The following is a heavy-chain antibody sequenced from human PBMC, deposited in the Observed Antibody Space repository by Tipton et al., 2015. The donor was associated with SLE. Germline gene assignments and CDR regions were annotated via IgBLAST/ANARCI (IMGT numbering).Heavy chain of an antibody. CDR2: IYTSGIT. V-gene: IGHV4-61*09. J-gene: IGHJ4*02. D-gene: IGHD3-22*01. Sequence: TLSLTCTVSGASISSDAYYWSWIRQHPGKGLEWIGHIYTSGITNYNPSLRSRVTISVDTSKSQFSLRLNSVTAADTAVYYCARLSTDYADRSGYGYFDHWGQGTLVTVSS. CDR3: ARLSTDYADRSGYGYFDH. CDR1: GASISSDAYY.